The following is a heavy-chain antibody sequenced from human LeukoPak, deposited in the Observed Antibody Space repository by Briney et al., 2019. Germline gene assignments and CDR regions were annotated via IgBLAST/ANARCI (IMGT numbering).Heavy chain of an antibody. J-gene: IGHJ4*02. CDR3: AREFSGTSIAARVFDS. Sequence: PSETLSLTCTVSGGSITSYYWTYIRQPARKGLDWIGRIHTSGSTNYNPSLKSRVTMSVDTSKNQFSLNLSSVTAADTAMYYCAREFSGTSIAARVFDSWGQGTLVTVSS. D-gene: IGHD6-6*01. CDR2: IHTSGST. CDR1: GGSITSYY. V-gene: IGHV4-4*07.